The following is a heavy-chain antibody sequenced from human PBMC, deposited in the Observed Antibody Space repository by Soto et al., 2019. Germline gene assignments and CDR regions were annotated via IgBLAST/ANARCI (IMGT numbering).Heavy chain of an antibody. J-gene: IGHJ4*02. D-gene: IGHD3-22*01. CDR3: ARHPNYYDSSRYESFDW. CDR2: IFYSGTS. Sequence: SETLSLTCTVSGGSISGNKRYWGWVRQPPGKGLEWIGSIFYSGTSYYNPSLESRVTISVDTSKNQFSLRLSSVTAADTAVYYCARHPNYYDSSRYESFDWWGQGTLVTVSS. V-gene: IGHV4-39*01. CDR1: GGSISGNKRY.